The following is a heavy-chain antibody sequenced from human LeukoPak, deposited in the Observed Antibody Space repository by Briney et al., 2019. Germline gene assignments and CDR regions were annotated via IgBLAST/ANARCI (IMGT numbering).Heavy chain of an antibody. J-gene: IGHJ1*01. CDR3: ATTVSGYVSSWPEYFQH. D-gene: IGHD6-13*01. V-gene: IGHV4-59*08. Sequence: SETLSLTCNVSGVSISNYYWSWIRQPPGKGLEWIGYYYYSGHTNYNPSLKSRVTISADTSKNQFSLRLFSVTASDTAVYYCATTVSGYVSSWPEYFQHWGQGTLMTVSS. CDR2: YYYSGHT. CDR1: GVSISNYY.